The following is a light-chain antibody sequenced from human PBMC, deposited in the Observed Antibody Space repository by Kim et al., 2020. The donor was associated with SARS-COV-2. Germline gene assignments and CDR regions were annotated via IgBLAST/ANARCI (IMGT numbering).Light chain of an antibody. CDR1: RVVVCSY. V-gene: IGKV3-20*01. J-gene: IGKJ2*01. CDR2: GGS. Sequence: SVSRGERASLPCRASRVVVCSYFAWYQQKPGLAPTLLIYGGSSRATGIPDRFSGSGSGTEFSLAISRLEPEDFAVYYCQQYGSSLTFGQGTRLESK. CDR3: QQYGSSLT.